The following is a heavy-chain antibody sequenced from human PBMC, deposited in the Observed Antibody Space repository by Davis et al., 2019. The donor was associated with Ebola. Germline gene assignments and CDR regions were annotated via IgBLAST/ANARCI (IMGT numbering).Heavy chain of an antibody. CDR1: GGSVSSVNYS. Sequence: LRLSCAVSGGSVSSVNYSWSWIRQPPGKGLEWIGYIYHSGSTHYSTHYNLSLKSRVTISVDRSKNQFSLILTSVTAADTAVYFCAKPTYEWFDPWGQGILVTVSS. CDR3: AKPTYEWFDP. J-gene: IGHJ5*02. V-gene: IGHV4-30-2*01. CDR2: IYHSGST. D-gene: IGHD5-12*01.